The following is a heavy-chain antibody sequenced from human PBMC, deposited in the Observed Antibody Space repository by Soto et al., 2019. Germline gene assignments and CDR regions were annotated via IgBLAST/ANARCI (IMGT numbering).Heavy chain of an antibody. CDR1: GFSLTTSGVS. CDR3: ARSRYQLLYCRKVFDV. V-gene: IGHV2-5*02. J-gene: IGHJ3*01. D-gene: IGHD2-2*02. CDR2: IYWDDDK. Sequence: QITLKESGPTLVKPTQTLTLSCTFSGFSLTTSGVSVGWIRQPPGKALEWLALIYWDDDKRCSPSLKPRLTITKDTSIYQVVLKMSNLVSVDTSTSYWARSRYQLLYCRKVFDVWGQGSMVTVSS.